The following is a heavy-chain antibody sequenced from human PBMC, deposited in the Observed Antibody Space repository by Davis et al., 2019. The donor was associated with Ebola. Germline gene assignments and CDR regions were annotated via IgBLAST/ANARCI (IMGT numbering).Heavy chain of an antibody. J-gene: IGHJ6*02. Sequence: AASVKVSCKASGGTFSSYAISWVRQAPGQGLEWMGRIIPILGIANYAQKFQGRVTITADKSTSTAYMELSSLRSDDTAVYYCARADVERYSYGTLLYYYYYGMDVWGQGTTVTVSS. CDR3: ARADVERYSYGTLLYYYYYGMDV. D-gene: IGHD5-18*01. CDR2: IIPILGIA. V-gene: IGHV1-69*04. CDR1: GGTFSSYA.